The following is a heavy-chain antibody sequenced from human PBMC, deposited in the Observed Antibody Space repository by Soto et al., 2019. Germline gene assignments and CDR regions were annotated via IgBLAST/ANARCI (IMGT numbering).Heavy chain of an antibody. J-gene: IGHJ4*02. CDR3: ARDSRTYSSGWYGRGSFDY. D-gene: IGHD6-19*01. CDR1: GGSVSSGSYY. CDR2: IYYSGST. V-gene: IGHV4-61*01. Sequence: KPSETLSLTCTVSGGSVSSGSYYWSWIRQPPGKGLEWIGYIYYSGSTNYNPSLKSRVTISVDTSKNQFSLKLSSVTAADTAVYYCARDSRTYSSGWYGRGSFDYWGQGTLVTVSS.